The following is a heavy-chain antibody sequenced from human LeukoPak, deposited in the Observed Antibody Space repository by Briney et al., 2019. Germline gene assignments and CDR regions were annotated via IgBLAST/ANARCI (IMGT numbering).Heavy chain of an antibody. D-gene: IGHD6-13*01. Sequence: GASVKVSCTASGYTFTSYAMHWVRQAPGQRLEWRGWINAGNGNTKYSQKFQGRVTITRDTSASTAYMELSSLRSEDTAVYYCASGAAGMRTFDYWGQGTLVTVSS. J-gene: IGHJ4*02. V-gene: IGHV1-3*01. CDR2: INAGNGNT. CDR3: ASGAAGMRTFDY. CDR1: GYTFTSYA.